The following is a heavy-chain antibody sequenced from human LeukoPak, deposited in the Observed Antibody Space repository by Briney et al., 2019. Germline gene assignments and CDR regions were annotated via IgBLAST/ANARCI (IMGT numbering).Heavy chain of an antibody. CDR1: GFTFSSYA. V-gene: IGHV3-23*01. J-gene: IGHJ4*02. Sequence: GGSLRLSCAASGFTFSSYAMGWVRQAPGKGLELVSSVMGGGITTYYADSMKGRFTISRDNSKDTLFLQINSLRAEDTATYYCAKASTRDSGYYFDSWGQGTLVTVSS. CDR3: AKASTRDSGYYFDS. D-gene: IGHD3-22*01. CDR2: VMGGGITT.